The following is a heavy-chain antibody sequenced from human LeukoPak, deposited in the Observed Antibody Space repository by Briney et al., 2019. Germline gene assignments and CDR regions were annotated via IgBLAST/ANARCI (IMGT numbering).Heavy chain of an antibody. CDR2: ISAYNGNT. CDR3: ARDWEYGYGDYVGHAFDI. V-gene: IGHV1-18*01. CDR1: GYTLTELS. D-gene: IGHD4-17*01. Sequence: ASVKVSCKVSGYTLTELSMHWVRQAPGQGLEWMGWISAYNGNTNYAQKLQGRVTMTTDTSTSTAYMELRSLGSDDTAVYYCARDWEYGYGDYVGHAFDIWGQGTMVTVSS. J-gene: IGHJ3*02.